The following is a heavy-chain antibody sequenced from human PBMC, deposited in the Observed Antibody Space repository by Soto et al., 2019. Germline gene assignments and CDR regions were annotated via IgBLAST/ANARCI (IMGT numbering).Heavy chain of an antibody. CDR2: ISYDGSNK. CDR3: ARDRHDSKVVFVDY. Sequence: QVQLVESGGGVVQPGRSLRLSCAASGFTFSSYAMHWVRQAPGKGLEWVAVISYDGSNKYYADSVKGRFTISRDNSKNTLYLQMSSLRAEDTAVYYCARDRHDSKVVFVDYWGQGTLVTVSS. D-gene: IGHD3-22*01. J-gene: IGHJ4*02. V-gene: IGHV3-30-3*01. CDR1: GFTFSSYA.